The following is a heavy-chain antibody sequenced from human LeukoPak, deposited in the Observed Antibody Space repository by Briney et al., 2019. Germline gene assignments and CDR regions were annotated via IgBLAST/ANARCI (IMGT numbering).Heavy chain of an antibody. CDR3: ARQQVAYYYYYGMDV. CDR2: IYPGDSDT. Sequence: GESLKISCKGSGYSFTTYWIAWVRQMPGKGLEWMGIIYPGDSDTRYSPPFQGQVTISADKSISTAFLQWSSLKASDTAMYYCARQQVAYYYYYGMDVWAKGPRSPSPQ. D-gene: IGHD2-15*01. J-gene: IGHJ6*04. V-gene: IGHV5-51*01. CDR1: GYSFTTYW.